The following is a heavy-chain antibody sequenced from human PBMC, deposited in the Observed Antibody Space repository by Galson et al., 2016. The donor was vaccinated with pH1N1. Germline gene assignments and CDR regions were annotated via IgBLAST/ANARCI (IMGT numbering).Heavy chain of an antibody. J-gene: IGHJ6*02. CDR3: ARAGSSWDTYYYYYGMDF. CDR2: IKQDGSEK. Sequence: SLRLSCAASGFTFSSYWMSWVRQAPGKGLGWVANIKQDGSEKHYVDSVEGRFTISRDNAKNSLYLQTNSLRAEDTAVDYCARAGSSWDTYYYYYGMDFWGQGTTVTVSS. D-gene: IGHD6-13*01. CDR1: GFTFSSYW. V-gene: IGHV3-7*03.